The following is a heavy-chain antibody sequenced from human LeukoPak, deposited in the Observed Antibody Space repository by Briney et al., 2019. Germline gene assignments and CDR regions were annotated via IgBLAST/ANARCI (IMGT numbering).Heavy chain of an antibody. D-gene: IGHD2-2*03. J-gene: IGHJ4*02. Sequence: SETMSLTCTVSGGSISSHYCSWIRQPPRKGLECIGYIYYSGSTNYNPSLKSRVTISVDTSKNQFSLKLSSVTAADTAVYYCARGGCWAAHWGQGTLVTVSS. CDR1: GGSISSHY. V-gene: IGHV4-59*11. CDR3: ARGGCWAAH. CDR2: IYYSGST.